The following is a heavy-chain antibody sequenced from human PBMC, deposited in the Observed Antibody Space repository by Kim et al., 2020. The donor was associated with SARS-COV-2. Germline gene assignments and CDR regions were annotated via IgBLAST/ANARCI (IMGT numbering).Heavy chain of an antibody. CDR2: IYTSGST. V-gene: IGHV4-61*02. D-gene: IGHD6-13*01. Sequence: SETLSLTCTVSGGSISSGSYYWSWIRQPAGKGLEWIGRIYTSGSTNYNPSLKSRVTISVDTSKNQFSLKLSSVTAADTAVYYCAGYALSITLGGYSSSWYGMDVWGQGTTVTVSS. CDR3: AGYALSITLGGYSSSWYGMDV. CDR1: GGSISSGSYY. J-gene: IGHJ6*02.